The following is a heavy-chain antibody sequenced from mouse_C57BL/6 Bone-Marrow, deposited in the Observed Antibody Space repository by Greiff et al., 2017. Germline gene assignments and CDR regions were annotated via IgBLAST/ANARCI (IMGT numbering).Heavy chain of an antibody. CDR1: GFTIKNTY. Sequence: VQLQQSVAELVRPGASVKLSCTASGFTIKNTYMPWVKQRPEQGLEWIGRIDPANGNTNYAPKFQGKATITADTSSNTAYLQLSSLTSEVTAIYCCARGGFGNYCFDCWGQGTTLTVSS. J-gene: IGHJ2*01. D-gene: IGHD2-1*01. CDR2: IDPANGNT. CDR3: ARGGFGNYCFDC. V-gene: IGHV14-3*01.